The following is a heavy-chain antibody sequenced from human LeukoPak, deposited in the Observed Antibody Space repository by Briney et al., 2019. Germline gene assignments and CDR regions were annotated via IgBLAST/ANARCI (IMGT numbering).Heavy chain of an antibody. D-gene: IGHD3-16*02. Sequence: GGSLRLSCAASEFTFSSHAMTWVRQAPGEGLEWVSTISGSGGSTYYADSVKGRFTISRDNFKNTLYLQMNSLRAEDTAVYYCAKDRRTFGGVIVREYYLDYWGQGTLVTVSS. J-gene: IGHJ4*02. CDR2: ISGSGGST. CDR3: AKDRRTFGGVIVREYYLDY. CDR1: EFTFSSHA. V-gene: IGHV3-23*01.